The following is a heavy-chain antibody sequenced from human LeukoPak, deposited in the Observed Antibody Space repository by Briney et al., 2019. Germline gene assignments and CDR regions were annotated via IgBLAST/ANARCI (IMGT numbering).Heavy chain of an antibody. J-gene: IGHJ6*03. CDR3: ARRRVSSSSWYSTYYYYFYMDL. CDR2: IYHTGIT. CDR1: DDSITIYY. Sequence: PSETLSLTCTVSDDSITIYYWSWIRQPPGKGLEWIGYIYHTGITNYNPSLNSRVTISIDTSKNHFSLELSSATVADTAVYFCARRRVSSSSWYSTYYYYFYMDLWGKGTTVTVSS. V-gene: IGHV4-59*01. D-gene: IGHD4-11*01.